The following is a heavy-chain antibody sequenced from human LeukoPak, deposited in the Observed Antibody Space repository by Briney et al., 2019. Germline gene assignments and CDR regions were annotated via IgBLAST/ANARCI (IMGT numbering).Heavy chain of an antibody. V-gene: IGHV3-15*01. J-gene: IGHJ6*03. CDR1: GFTFSNAG. CDR3: TTEFNELGSFFYFYYMDV. CDR2: IKTKSEGGTT. Sequence: PGGSLRLSCTASGFTFSNAGMNWVRQAPGKGLEWVGRIKTKSEGGTTDYAAPAKGRFTISRDDSKNALFLQMDSLKSDETAMYYCTTEFNELGSFFYFYYMDVWGTGTTVTMSS. D-gene: IGHD3-10*01.